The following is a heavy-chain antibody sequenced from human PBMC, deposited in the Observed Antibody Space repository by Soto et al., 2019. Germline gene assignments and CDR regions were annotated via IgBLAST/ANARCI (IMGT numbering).Heavy chain of an antibody. D-gene: IGHD3-22*01. Sequence: PGGSLGLSCAAYGFTFSSYSMNWVRQAPGKGLEWVSSISSSSSYIYYAGSVKGRFTISRDNAKNSLYLQMNSLRAEDTAVYYCARDRYYDSSGYYWGQGTLVTVSS. J-gene: IGHJ4*02. CDR2: ISSSSSYI. V-gene: IGHV3-21*01. CDR1: GFTFSSYS. CDR3: ARDRYYDSSGYY.